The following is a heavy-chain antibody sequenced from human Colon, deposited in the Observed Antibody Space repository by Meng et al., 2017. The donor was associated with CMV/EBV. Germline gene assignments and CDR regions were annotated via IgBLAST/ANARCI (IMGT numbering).Heavy chain of an antibody. CDR2: IYYTGGT. CDR3: TRETGGSSLAY. CDR1: GGFISSPSYS. Sequence: QWQLRGAGPRLVNPSAPRSLTCTVSGGFISSPSYSWAWVRQPPGKGLEWIGSIYYTGGTFYSPSLKSRVTISIDTSKNHFSLKLNSVTAADTAMYYCTRETGGSSLAYWGQGILVTVSS. J-gene: IGHJ4*02. V-gene: IGHV4-39*02. D-gene: IGHD6-13*01.